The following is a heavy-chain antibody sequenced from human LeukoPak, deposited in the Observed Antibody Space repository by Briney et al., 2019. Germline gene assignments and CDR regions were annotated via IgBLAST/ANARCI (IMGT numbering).Heavy chain of an antibody. J-gene: IGHJ4*02. V-gene: IGHV3-7*01. CDR3: ARDSAGNDY. CDR1: GFTFSTYW. Sequence: QPGGSLRLSCAASGFTFSTYWMSWVRQAPGKGLEWVANIKQDGSEKLYVDSVKGRFTISRDNAKNSLYLQMNSLRAEDTAMYYCARDSAGNDYWGQGTLVTVSS. D-gene: IGHD6-13*01. CDR2: IKQDGSEK.